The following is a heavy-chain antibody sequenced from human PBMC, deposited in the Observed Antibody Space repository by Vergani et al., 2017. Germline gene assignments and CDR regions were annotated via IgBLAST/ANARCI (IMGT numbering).Heavy chain of an antibody. CDR2: LSASDRRT. D-gene: IGHD6-19*01. CDR3: ARVGRSEVAGTFGAFDI. J-gene: IGHJ3*02. CDR1: GITFKNAW. Sequence: EVQVVESGGGLIKPGGSLRLFCVVSGITFKNAWINWVRQAPGKGLEWVSTLSASDRRTHYADSVKGRFTISRDIFKNTLFLHMNSLRPEDSAVYYCARVGRSEVAGTFGAFDIWGQGTMVTVSS. V-gene: IGHV3-23*04.